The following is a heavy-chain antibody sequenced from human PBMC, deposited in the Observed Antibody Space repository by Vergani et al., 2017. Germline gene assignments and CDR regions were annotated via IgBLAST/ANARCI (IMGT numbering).Heavy chain of an antibody. J-gene: IGHJ4*02. Sequence: QVQLVESGGGVVQPGRSLRLSCAASGFTFSSYGMHWVRQAPGKGLEWVAVIWYDGSNKYYADSVKGRFTIYRENSKNKLYLQMNSLRAEDTAVYYCASDPENSAYPVEYYFDYWGQGTLVTVSS. CDR3: ASDPENSAYPVEYYFDY. V-gene: IGHV3-33*01. D-gene: IGHD4-23*01. CDR1: GFTFSSYG. CDR2: IWYDGSNK.